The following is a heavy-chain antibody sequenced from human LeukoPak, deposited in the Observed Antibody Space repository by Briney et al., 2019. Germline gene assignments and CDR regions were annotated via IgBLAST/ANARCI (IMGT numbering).Heavy chain of an antibody. CDR3: ARELVAVAGTIF. V-gene: IGHV3-48*03. CDR2: ISSSGSTI. D-gene: IGHD6-19*01. Sequence: GGSLGLSCAASGFTFSSYEMNWVRQAPGKGLEWVSYISSSGSTIYYADSVKGRFTISRDNAKNSLYLQMNSLRAEDTAVYYCARELVAVAGTIFWGQGTLVTVSS. CDR1: GFTFSSYE. J-gene: IGHJ4*02.